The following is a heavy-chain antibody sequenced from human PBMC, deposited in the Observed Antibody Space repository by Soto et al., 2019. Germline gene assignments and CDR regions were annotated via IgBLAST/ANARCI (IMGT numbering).Heavy chain of an antibody. CDR2: IYHSGST. CDR1: GGSLSSGSDW. Sequence: PSETMSLTSTVSGGSLSSGSDWWNWVRQPPGKGLEWIGEIYHSGSTNYNPSLKSRVTISVDKSKSQFSLKLSSVTAADTAVYYCARDRGRRDGYSDFDYWGQGTLVTVSS. V-gene: IGHV4-4*02. D-gene: IGHD4-4*01. J-gene: IGHJ4*02. CDR3: ARDRGRRDGYSDFDY.